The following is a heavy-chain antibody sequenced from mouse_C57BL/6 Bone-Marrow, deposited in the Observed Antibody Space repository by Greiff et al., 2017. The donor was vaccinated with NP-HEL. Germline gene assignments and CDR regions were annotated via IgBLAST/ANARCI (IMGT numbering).Heavy chain of an antibody. CDR1: GYAFSSSW. CDR3: VGYYGPFAY. J-gene: IGHJ3*01. Sequence: VQGVESGPELVKPGASVKISCKASGYAFSSSWMNWVKQRPGKGLEWIGRIYPGDGDTNYNGKFKGKATLTADKSSSTAYMQLSSLTSEDSAVYCCVGYYGPFAYWGQGTLVTVSA. CDR2: IYPGDGDT. D-gene: IGHD1-2*01. V-gene: IGHV1-82*01.